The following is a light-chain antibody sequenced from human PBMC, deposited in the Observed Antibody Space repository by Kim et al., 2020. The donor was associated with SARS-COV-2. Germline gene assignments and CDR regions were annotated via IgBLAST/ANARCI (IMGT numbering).Light chain of an antibody. CDR1: QSVSSY. V-gene: IGKV3-11*01. Sequence: TLCPWERATLSCRASQSVSSYLAWYQQKPGQAPRLLIYDASNRATGIPARFSGSGSGTDFTLTISSLEPEDFAVYYCQQRSNWITFGQGTRLEIK. CDR2: DAS. J-gene: IGKJ5*01. CDR3: QQRSNWIT.